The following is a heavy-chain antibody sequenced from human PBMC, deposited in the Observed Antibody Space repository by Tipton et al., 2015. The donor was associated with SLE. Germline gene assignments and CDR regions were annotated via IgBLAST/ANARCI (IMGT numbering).Heavy chain of an antibody. V-gene: IGHV4-59*01. CDR2: IYYSGST. J-gene: IGHJ4*03. CDR1: GGSISSYY. Sequence: TLSLTCTVSGGSISSYYWSWIRQPPGKGLEWIGYIYYSGSTNYNPSLKSRVTISVDTSKNQFSLKLSSVTPADTAVYYCASCSGGSCYSGYFDYWGQGTLVTVPS. CDR3: ASCSGGSCYSGYFDY. D-gene: IGHD2-15*01.